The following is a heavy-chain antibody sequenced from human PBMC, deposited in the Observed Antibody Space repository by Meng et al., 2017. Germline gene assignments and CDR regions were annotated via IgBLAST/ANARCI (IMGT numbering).Heavy chain of an antibody. CDR1: GFTFSGYA. CDR2: ISYDGSNK. Sequence: QVQRVASGGGGVQPGRSLRLSCAASGFTFSGYAMHWVRQAPGKGLEWVAVISYDGSNKYYADSVKGRFTISRDNSKNTLYLQMNSLRAEDTAVYYCARAPRRTTVTACFDYWGQGTLVTVSS. CDR3: ARAPRRTTVTACFDY. J-gene: IGHJ4*02. D-gene: IGHD4-17*01. V-gene: IGHV3-30*01.